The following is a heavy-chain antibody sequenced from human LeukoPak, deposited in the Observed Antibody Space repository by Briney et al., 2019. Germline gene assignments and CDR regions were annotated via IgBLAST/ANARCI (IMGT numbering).Heavy chain of an antibody. D-gene: IGHD6-13*01. CDR3: ARDYTTIAAAGNDAFDI. CDR2: IRYDGSNK. Sequence: PGGSLRLSCAASGFTFSSYGMHWVRQAPGKGLEWVAFIRYDGSNKYYADSVKGRFTISRDNAKNSLYLQMNSLRAEDTAVYYCARDYTTIAAAGNDAFDIWGQGTMVTVSS. J-gene: IGHJ3*02. V-gene: IGHV3-30*02. CDR1: GFTFSSYG.